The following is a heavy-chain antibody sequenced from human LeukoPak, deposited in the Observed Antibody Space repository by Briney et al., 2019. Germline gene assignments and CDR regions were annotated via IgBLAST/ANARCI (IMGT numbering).Heavy chain of an antibody. J-gene: IGHJ5*02. CDR2: INPNSGGT. Sequence: GASVKVSCKASGYTFTGYYMHWVRQAPGQGLEWRGWINPNSGGTNYAQKFQGRVTMTRDTSISTAYMELSRLRSDDTAVYYCARALDRKTTGTPAAPWGQGTLVTVSS. CDR1: GYTFTGYY. D-gene: IGHD1-1*01. CDR3: ARALDRKTTGTPAAP. V-gene: IGHV1-2*02.